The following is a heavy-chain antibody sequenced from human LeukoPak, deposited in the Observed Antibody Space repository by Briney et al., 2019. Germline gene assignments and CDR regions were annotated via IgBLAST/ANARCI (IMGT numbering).Heavy chain of an antibody. Sequence: LSLTCTVSGGSISSGDYYWSWIRQAPGKGLEWLSSITSSSNYIYYADSVKGRFTISRDNVQNSLYLQMNSLRAEDTAMYYCARDRGYFDNWGQGTLVTVSS. CDR1: GGSISSGDYY. J-gene: IGHJ4*02. CDR3: ARDRGYFDN. CDR2: ITSSSNYI. V-gene: IGHV3-11*06.